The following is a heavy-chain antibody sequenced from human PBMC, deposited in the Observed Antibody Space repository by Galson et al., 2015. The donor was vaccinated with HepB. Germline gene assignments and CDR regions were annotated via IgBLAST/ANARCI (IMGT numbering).Heavy chain of an antibody. CDR3: AKALIVGATPYYFDY. V-gene: IGHV3-30*04. J-gene: IGHJ4*02. CDR2: ISYDGSNK. D-gene: IGHD1-26*01. CDR1: GFTFSSYA. Sequence: SLRLSCAASGFTFSSYAMHWVRQAPGKGLEWVAVISYDGSNKYYADSVKGRFTISRDNSKNTLYLQMNSLRAEDTAVYYCAKALIVGATPYYFDYWGQGTLVTVSS.